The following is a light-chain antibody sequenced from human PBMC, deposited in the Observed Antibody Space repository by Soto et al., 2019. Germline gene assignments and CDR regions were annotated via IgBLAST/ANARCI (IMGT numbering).Light chain of an antibody. Sequence: QSALTQPASVSGAPGQSITISCTGTSSDVGGYNYVSWYQQHPGKAPKLMIYEVSNRPSGVSNRFSGFKSGNTASLTISGLQAEDEADYYCYSFTSSSTFVFGTWTKVTVL. CDR1: SSDVGGYNY. J-gene: IGLJ1*01. V-gene: IGLV2-14*01. CDR2: EVS. CDR3: YSFTSSSTFV.